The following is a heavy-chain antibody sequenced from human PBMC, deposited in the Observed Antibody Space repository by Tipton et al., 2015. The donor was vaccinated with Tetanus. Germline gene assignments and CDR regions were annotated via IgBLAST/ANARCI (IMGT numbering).Heavy chain of an antibody. Sequence: TLSLTCTVSGGSIRGGTFYWGWIRQPPGKGLEWIGSIYESGDTYYIPSLKSRVTISVDTSKNQFSLNLNSMAAADTGVYYFARHQSGSFSPFDYWGQGILVTVSS. D-gene: IGHD3-3*01. J-gene: IGHJ4*02. CDR3: ARHQSGSFSPFDY. CDR1: GGSIRGGTFY. V-gene: IGHV4-39*01. CDR2: IYESGDT.